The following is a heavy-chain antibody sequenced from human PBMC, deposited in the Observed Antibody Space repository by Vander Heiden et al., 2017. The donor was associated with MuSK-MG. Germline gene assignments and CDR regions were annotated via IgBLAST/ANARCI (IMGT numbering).Heavy chain of an antibody. CDR2: ISYDGSNK. Sequence: QVQLVESGGGVVQPGRSLRLSCAASGFPFSRYVMHWVRQAPGKGLEWVAVISYDGSNKYYADSVKGRFTISRDNSKNTLYLQMNSLRAEDTAVYYCASPSGRRDGYNPEGNLFDYWGQGTLVTVSS. CDR3: ASPSGRRDGYNPEGNLFDY. J-gene: IGHJ4*02. CDR1: GFPFSRYV. D-gene: IGHD5-12*01. V-gene: IGHV3-30*04.